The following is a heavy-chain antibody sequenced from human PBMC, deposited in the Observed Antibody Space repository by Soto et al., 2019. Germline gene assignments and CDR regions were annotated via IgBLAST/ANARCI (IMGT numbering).Heavy chain of an antibody. Sequence: PSETLSLTCTVSGGSISSYYWSWIRQPVGKGLEWIGRIYTSGSTNYNPSLKSRVTMSVDTSKNQFSLKLSSVTAADTAVYYCARLVVGATWYYFDYWGQGTLVTVSS. V-gene: IGHV4-4*07. CDR2: IYTSGST. D-gene: IGHD1-26*01. CDR1: GGSISSYY. CDR3: ARLVVGATWYYFDY. J-gene: IGHJ4*02.